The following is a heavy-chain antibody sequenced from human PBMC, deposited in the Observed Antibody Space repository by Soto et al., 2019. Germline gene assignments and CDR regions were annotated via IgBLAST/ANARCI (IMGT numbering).Heavy chain of an antibody. CDR2: TSYDGSDQ. D-gene: IGHD3-16*01. V-gene: IGHV3-30*19. J-gene: IGHJ1*01. CDR3: ARWGTTGGLDV. Sequence: QVQLVESGGGVVQPGTSLRVSCVGSGFTFRSYVIHWVRQAPGKGLEWVALTSYDGSDQYYDDSVRGRFTISRDNSRNTVELQMDILRLEDTALYYCARWGTTGGLDVWGQGTLVSVS. CDR1: GFTFRSYV.